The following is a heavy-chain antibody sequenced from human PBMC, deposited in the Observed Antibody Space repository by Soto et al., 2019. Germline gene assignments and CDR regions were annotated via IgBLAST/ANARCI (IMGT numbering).Heavy chain of an antibody. Sequence: SETLSLTCTFSVGSISSSSYYCGWIRQPPGKGLGWIGSIYYSGSTYYNPSLKSRVTISVDTSKNQFSLKLSSVTAADTAVYYCARLEWEAPTGWFDPWGQATLVTVSS. CDR3: ARLEWEAPTGWFDP. V-gene: IGHV4-39*01. D-gene: IGHD1-26*01. CDR1: VGSISSSSYY. J-gene: IGHJ5*02. CDR2: IYYSGST.